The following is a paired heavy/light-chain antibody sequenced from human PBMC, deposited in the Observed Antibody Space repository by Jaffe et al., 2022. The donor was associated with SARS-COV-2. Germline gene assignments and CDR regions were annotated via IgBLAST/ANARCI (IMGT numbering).Heavy chain of an antibody. J-gene: IGHJ6*02. CDR1: GFTFSSYS. CDR3: ARYCSSPSCNNYQYYAMDV. V-gene: IGHV3-21*01. Sequence: EVQLVESGGDLVKPGGSLRLSCAASGFTFSSYSVRWVRQAPGKGLEWVSSISGSSTYIYYADSVKGRFTISRDNAKNSLYLQMNSLRVEDTAVYYCARYCSSPSCNNYQYYAMDVWGQGTTVTVSS. D-gene: IGHD2-2*02. CDR2: ISGSSTYI.
Light chain of an antibody. CDR2: EVI. CDR1: SSDVGGYNY. CDR3: TSYAGSSNFNVV. Sequence: QSALTQPPSASGSPGQSVTISCTGTSSDVGGYNYVSWYQQRPGKAPKLIIYEVIKRPSGVPDRFSGSKSGNAASLTVSGLQVEDEADYYCTSYAGSSNFNVVFGGGTKLTVL. J-gene: IGLJ2*01. V-gene: IGLV2-8*01.